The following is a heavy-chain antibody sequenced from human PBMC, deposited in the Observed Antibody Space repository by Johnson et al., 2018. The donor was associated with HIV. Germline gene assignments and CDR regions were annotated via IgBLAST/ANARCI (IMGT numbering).Heavy chain of an antibody. D-gene: IGHD1-7*01. V-gene: IGHV3-11*04. CDR3: AKDGPFGGNYLIGHDAFDI. Sequence: QVQLVESGGGLVQPGGSLRLSCAASGFIFSDYYMTWIRQAPGTGLESISYISSSGRTIYYADSVKGRFTMSRDNAKKSLYLQMNSLRAEDTAVYYCAKDGPFGGNYLIGHDAFDIWGQGTMVTVSS. CDR1: GFIFSDYY. J-gene: IGHJ3*02. CDR2: ISSSGRTI.